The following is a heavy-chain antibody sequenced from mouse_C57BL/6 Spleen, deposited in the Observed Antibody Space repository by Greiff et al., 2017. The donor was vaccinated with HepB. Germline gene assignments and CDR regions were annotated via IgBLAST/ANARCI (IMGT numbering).Heavy chain of an antibody. V-gene: IGHV1-72*01. Sequence: QVQLKQSGAELVKPGASVKLSCKASGYTFTSYWMHWVKQRPGRGLEWIGRIDPNSGGTKYNEKFKSKATLTVDKPSSTAYMQLSSLTSEDSAVYYCARGEVYDYLAWFAYWGQGTLVTVSA. CDR1: GYTFTSYW. CDR2: IDPNSGGT. CDR3: ARGEVYDYLAWFAY. J-gene: IGHJ3*01. D-gene: IGHD2-4*01.